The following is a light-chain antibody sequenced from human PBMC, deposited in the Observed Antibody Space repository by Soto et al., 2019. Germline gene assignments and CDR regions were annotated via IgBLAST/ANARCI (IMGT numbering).Light chain of an antibody. Sequence: QYALTQPASVSGSPGQSITISCTGTSSDVGGYNYVSWYQQHPGKAPKLMIYDVSNRPSGVSNRFSGSKSGSTASLIISGLQAEDEADYYCSSYTSSSTLVVFGGGTKLTVL. J-gene: IGLJ2*01. CDR1: SSDVGGYNY. V-gene: IGLV2-14*03. CDR2: DVS. CDR3: SSYTSSSTLVV.